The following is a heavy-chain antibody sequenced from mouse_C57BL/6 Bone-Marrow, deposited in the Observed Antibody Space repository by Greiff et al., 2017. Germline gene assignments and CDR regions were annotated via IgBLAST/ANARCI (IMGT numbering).Heavy chain of an antibody. Sequence: EVQVVESGGGLVQPGGSLSLSCAASGFTFTDYYMSWVRQPPGKALEWLGFIRNKANGYTTEYSASVKGRFTISRDNSQSILYLQKNALRAEDSATYDCARYKGSYYAMDYWGQGTSVTVSS. CDR1: GFTFTDYY. CDR3: ARYKGSYYAMDY. J-gene: IGHJ4*01. CDR2: IRNKANGYTT. V-gene: IGHV7-3*01.